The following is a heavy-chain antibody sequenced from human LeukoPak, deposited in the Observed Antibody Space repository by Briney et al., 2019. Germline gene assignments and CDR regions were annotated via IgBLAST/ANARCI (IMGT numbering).Heavy chain of an antibody. J-gene: IGHJ3*02. V-gene: IGHV4-59*01. CDR2: IYYSGST. D-gene: IGHD3-10*01. CDR1: GGSISSYY. CDR3: ARDGVLLWFGELVSGAFDI. Sequence: SETLSLTCTVSGGSISSYYWSWIRQPPGKGLEWIGYIYYSGSTNYNPSLKSRVTISVDTSKNQFSLKLSSVTAADTAVYYCARDGVLLWFGELVSGAFDIWGQGTMVTVSS.